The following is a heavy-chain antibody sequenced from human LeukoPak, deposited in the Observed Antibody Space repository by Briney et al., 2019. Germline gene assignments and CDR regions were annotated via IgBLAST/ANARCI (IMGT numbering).Heavy chain of an antibody. D-gene: IGHD6-13*01. CDR2: ISPNSGAT. CDR1: GYTFTGYH. J-gene: IGHJ4*02. V-gene: IGHV1-2*02. Sequence: ASVKVSCKASGYTFTGYHMHWMRQAPGQGLEWMGWISPNSGATNYAQKFQARVTMTGDTSISTAYMELSSLRSDDTAVYYCARLGGGSSWSNFDYWGQGTLVTVSS. CDR3: ARLGGGSSWSNFDY.